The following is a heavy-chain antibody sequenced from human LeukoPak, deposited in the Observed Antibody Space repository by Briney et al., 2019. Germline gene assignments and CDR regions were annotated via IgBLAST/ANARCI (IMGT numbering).Heavy chain of an antibody. D-gene: IGHD1-26*01. Sequence: GGSLRLSCAASGFTFSTSWTSWVRQAPGKGLEWVANIKEDGTQIYYMDSVKGRFTISRDNAKNSLYLQMNSLRAEDTAVYYCARDGRPLDYWGQGTLVTVS. CDR3: ARDGRPLDY. CDR2: IKEDGTQI. J-gene: IGHJ4*02. CDR1: GFTFSTSW. V-gene: IGHV3-7*01.